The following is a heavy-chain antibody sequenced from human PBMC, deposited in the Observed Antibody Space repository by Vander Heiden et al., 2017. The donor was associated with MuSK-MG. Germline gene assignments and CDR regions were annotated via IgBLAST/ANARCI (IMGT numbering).Heavy chain of an antibody. CDR3: ARDREGITICGVLRYYFDY. CDR2: ISSDGSNK. V-gene: IGHV3-30-3*01. Sequence: QAQLVESGGGVVQPGRSLRLSCAASGFTFSTYAMHWVRQAPGKGLEWVAVISSDGSNKYYADSVKGRFTISRDNSKNTLYLQMNSLRAEDTAVFYCARDREGITICGVLRYYFDYWGQGTLVTVSS. J-gene: IGHJ4*02. CDR1: GFTFSTYA. D-gene: IGHD3-3*01.